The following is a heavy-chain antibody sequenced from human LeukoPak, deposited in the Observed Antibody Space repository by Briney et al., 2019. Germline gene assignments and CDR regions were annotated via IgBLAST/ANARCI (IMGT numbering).Heavy chain of an antibody. CDR3: ARGPMATTYEKDY. J-gene: IGHJ4*02. CDR2: ISSSGSTI. D-gene: IGHD5-24*01. Sequence: GGSLRPSCAASGFTFSDYYMSWIRQAPGKGLEWVSYISSSGSTIYYADSVRGRFTISRDNAKNSLYLQMNSLRAEDTAVYYCARGPMATTYEKDYWGQGTLVTVSS. V-gene: IGHV3-11*01. CDR1: GFTFSDYY.